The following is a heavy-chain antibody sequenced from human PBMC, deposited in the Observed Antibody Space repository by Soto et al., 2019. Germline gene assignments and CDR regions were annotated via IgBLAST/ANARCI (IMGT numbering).Heavy chain of an antibody. Sequence: GASVKVSCKASGYTFSTYGISWVRQAPGQGLEWMGWISSYNGNTNYAEKLQGRVTMTTDTSTSTVFMELRSLRSDDTAVYYCAKYLWERAGYPDGFHMWGQGTMVTV. CDR1: GYTFSTYG. D-gene: IGHD3-9*01. J-gene: IGHJ3*02. CDR2: ISSYNGNT. CDR3: AKYLWERAGYPDGFHM. V-gene: IGHV1-18*01.